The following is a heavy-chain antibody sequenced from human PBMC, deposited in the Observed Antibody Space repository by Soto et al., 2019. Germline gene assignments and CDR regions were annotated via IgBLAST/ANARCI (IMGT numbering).Heavy chain of an antibody. D-gene: IGHD3-22*01. CDR2: ISSSSSYI. CDR3: ASGAYYYDSSGYYYY. V-gene: IGHV3-21*01. Sequence: EVQLVESGGGLVKPGGSLRLSCAASGFTFSSYSMNWVRQAPGKGLEWVSSISSSSSYIYYADSVKGRFTISRDNAKNSLYLQMNSLRADDTAVYYCASGAYYYDSSGYYYYWGQGTLVTVSS. CDR1: GFTFSSYS. J-gene: IGHJ4*02.